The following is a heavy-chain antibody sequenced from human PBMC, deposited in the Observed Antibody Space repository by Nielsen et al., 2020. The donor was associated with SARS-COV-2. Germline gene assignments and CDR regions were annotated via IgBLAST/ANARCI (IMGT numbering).Heavy chain of an antibody. CDR1: GGSISSYY. CDR2: IYYSGSI. J-gene: IGHJ3*02. Sequence: SETLSLTCTVSGGSISSYYWSWIRQPPGKGLEWIGYIYYSGSINYNPSLKSRVTISVDTSKNQFSLKLSSVTAADTAVYYCARAPITMIVVVNAFDIWGQGTMVTVSS. D-gene: IGHD3-22*01. CDR3: ARAPITMIVVVNAFDI. V-gene: IGHV4-59*12.